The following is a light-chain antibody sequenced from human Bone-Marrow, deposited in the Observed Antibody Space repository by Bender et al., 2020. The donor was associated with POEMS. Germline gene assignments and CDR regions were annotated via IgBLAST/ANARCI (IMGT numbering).Light chain of an antibody. CDR3: AVWDDSLNGWV. CDR1: SSNIGAHA. J-gene: IGLJ3*02. CDR2: SSH. Sequence: QSVLTQPPSASGTPGQRVTISCSGGSSNIGAHAVNWYQHLPGTAPQLLIYSSHRRPSEVPDRFSGSRSGTSASLAISGLQSEDEADYYCAVWDDSLNGWVFGGVTKLTVL. V-gene: IGLV1-44*01.